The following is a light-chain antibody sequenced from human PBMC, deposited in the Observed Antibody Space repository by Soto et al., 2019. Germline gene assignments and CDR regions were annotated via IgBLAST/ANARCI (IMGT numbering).Light chain of an antibody. CDR1: QGIRSD. CDR3: QELNSYPRT. CDR2: DAS. V-gene: IGKV1-9*01. J-gene: IGKJ1*01. Sequence: DIQLTQSPSFLSASVGDRVTITCRASQGIRSDLAWHQEKPGKAPKLLIYDASTLESGVPSRFSGSGSGTEFTLTISRLKPEDSATYYCQELNSYPRTFGQGTKLEIK.